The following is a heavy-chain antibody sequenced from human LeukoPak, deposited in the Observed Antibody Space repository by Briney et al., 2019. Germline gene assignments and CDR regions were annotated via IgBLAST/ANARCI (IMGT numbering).Heavy chain of an antibody. CDR2: LIGSGGDT. Sequence: GGSLRLSCATSGFTFNSYAMSWVRQAPGKGLEWVSGLIGSGGDTDYADSVKGRFTISRDNSRNTLYLQMNSLRSEDTAVYYCAKDAMATVTYFDYWGQGSLVSVSS. J-gene: IGHJ4*02. CDR3: AKDAMATVTYFDY. V-gene: IGHV3-23*01. D-gene: IGHD4-17*01. CDR1: GFTFNSYA.